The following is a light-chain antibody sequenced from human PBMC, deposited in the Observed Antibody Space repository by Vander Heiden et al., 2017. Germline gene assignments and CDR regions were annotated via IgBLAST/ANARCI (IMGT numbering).Light chain of an antibody. V-gene: IGKV1D-8*01. CDR1: QGIRSY. CDR2: GAS. Sequence: VIWVTQSPSLLSAFAGDRVTISCRMSQGIRSYLAWYQQKPGKAPDILIYGASTLQSGVPSRFSGSGSGTDFTLTISGLQSEDSATYYCQQYYSFPPTFGQGTKVEIK. J-gene: IGKJ1*01. CDR3: QQYYSFPPT.